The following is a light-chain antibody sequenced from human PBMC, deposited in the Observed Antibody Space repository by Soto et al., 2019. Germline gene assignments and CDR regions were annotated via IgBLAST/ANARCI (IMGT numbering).Light chain of an antibody. J-gene: IGKJ1*01. CDR3: QQYGSSRT. Sequence: EIVLTQSPGTLSLSPGERATLSCRASQSVSSDLAWYQQRSGQAPRVLIYGASSRATGIPDRFSGSGSGTDFTLTISRLEPQDFAVYYCQQYGSSRTFGQGTKVDI. CDR2: GAS. CDR1: QSVSSD. V-gene: IGKV3-20*01.